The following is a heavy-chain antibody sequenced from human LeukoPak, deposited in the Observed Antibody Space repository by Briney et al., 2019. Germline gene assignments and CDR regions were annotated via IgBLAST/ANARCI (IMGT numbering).Heavy chain of an antibody. CDR1: GYTFTSYG. CDR3: ARDFAAQCSSTSCYRDAFDI. V-gene: IGHV1-18*01. Sequence: ASVKVSCKASGYTFTSYGISWVRQAPGQGLEWMGWISAYNGNTNYAQKLQGRVTMTTDTSTSTAYMELRSLRSDDTAVYYCARDFAAQCSSTSCYRDAFDIWGQGTMVTVSS. J-gene: IGHJ3*02. D-gene: IGHD2-2*01. CDR2: ISAYNGNT.